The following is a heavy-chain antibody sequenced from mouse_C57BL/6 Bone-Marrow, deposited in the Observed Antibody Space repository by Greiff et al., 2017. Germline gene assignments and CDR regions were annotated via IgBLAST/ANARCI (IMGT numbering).Heavy chain of an antibody. D-gene: IGHD1-1*01. CDR2: IYPGSGST. CDR3: ARPTEYYYYAMDY. Sequence: VQLQQPGAELVKPGASVKMSCKASGYTFTSYWIPWVKQRPGQGLEWIGDIYPGSGSTNYNEKFKSKATLTVDTSSSTAYMQLSSLTSEDSAVYYCARPTEYYYYAMDYWGQGTSVTVSS. CDR1: GYTFTSYW. V-gene: IGHV1-55*01. J-gene: IGHJ4*01.